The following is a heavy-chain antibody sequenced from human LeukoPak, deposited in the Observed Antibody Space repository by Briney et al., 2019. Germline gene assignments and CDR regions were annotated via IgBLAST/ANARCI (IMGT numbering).Heavy chain of an antibody. V-gene: IGHV4-59*01. Sequence: SETLSLTCAVYGGSFSGYYWSWIRQPPGRGLEWIGYIYYSGSTNYNPSLKSRVTISVDTSKNQFSLKLSSVTAADTAVYYRARDGNSSGYDYWGQGTLVTVSS. CDR3: ARDGNSSGYDY. CDR1: GGSFSGYY. CDR2: IYYSGST. J-gene: IGHJ4*02. D-gene: IGHD3-22*01.